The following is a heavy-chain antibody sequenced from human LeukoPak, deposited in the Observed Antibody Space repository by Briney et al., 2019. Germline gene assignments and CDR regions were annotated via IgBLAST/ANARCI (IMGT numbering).Heavy chain of an antibody. CDR3: AKDFTAVAGGYFDY. V-gene: IGHV3-30*02. CDR1: GFTFSSYG. D-gene: IGHD6-19*01. CDR2: IRYDGSNK. Sequence: GGSLRLSCAASGFTFSSYGMHWVRQAPGKGLEWVAFIRYDGSNKYYADSVKGRFTISRDNSKNTLYLQMNSLRAEDTAVYYCAKDFTAVAGGYFDYWGQGTLVTVSS. J-gene: IGHJ4*02.